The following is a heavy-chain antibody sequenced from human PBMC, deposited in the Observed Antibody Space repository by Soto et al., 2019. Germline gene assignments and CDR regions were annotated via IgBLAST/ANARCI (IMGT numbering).Heavy chain of an antibody. Sequence: QVPVVESGGGVVQPGRSLRLSCAASGFTFSSYGMHWVRQAPGKGLEWVAIIWYDGGNKYYGDSMKGRFTISRDNSQNMVYLQVNSLRVEDTAVYYCARGGGKAAAIDYWGQGTLVTVSS. D-gene: IGHD2-2*01. CDR3: ARGGGKAAAIDY. CDR2: IWYDGGNK. V-gene: IGHV3-33*01. CDR1: GFTFSSYG. J-gene: IGHJ4*02.